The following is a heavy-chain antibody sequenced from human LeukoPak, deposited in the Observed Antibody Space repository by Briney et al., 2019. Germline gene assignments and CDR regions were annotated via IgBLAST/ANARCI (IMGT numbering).Heavy chain of an antibody. CDR1: GGSISTYY. Sequence: SETLSLTCSVSGGSISTYYWSWIRQPPGKGLEWIGYMYYSGSPNYNPSLKSRVTISVDTSKNQFSLKLSSVTAADTAVYYCARRRARSGWLGLEYRWFDPWGQGTLVTVSS. V-gene: IGHV4-59*12. CDR2: MYYSGSP. CDR3: ARRRARSGWLGLEYRWFDP. D-gene: IGHD6-19*01. J-gene: IGHJ5*02.